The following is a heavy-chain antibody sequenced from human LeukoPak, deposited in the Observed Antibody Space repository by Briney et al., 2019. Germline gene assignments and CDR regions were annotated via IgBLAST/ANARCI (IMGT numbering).Heavy chain of an antibody. CDR2: QTANSDDT. D-gene: IGHD4-17*01. CDR1: GFAFSAYA. Sequence: QTGGSLRLSCTASGFAFSAYAMTWVRQVPGKGLEWVSSQTANSDDTTYADSVRGRFTMSRDNSKNSLYLQMNNLRAEDTATYYCGRGPNGNYVGAFEFWGQGTLVTVSS. V-gene: IGHV3-23*01. J-gene: IGHJ3*01. CDR3: GRGPNGNYVGAFEF.